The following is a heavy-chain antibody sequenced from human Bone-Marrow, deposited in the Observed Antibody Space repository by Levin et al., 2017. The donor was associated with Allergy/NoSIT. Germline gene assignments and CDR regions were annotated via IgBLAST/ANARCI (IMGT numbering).Heavy chain of an antibody. CDR1: GFTFSNYG. Sequence: QPGGSLRLSCAASGFTFSNYGMTWVRQAPGKGLEWVANIKQDGTEKNYVDSVKGRFTISRDNANNALHLQMSSQRVEDTAVYFCARKYSSAWCFDYWGQGILVAVSS. J-gene: IGHJ4*02. D-gene: IGHD6-19*01. CDR3: ARKYSSAWCFDY. CDR2: IKQDGTEK. V-gene: IGHV3-7*01.